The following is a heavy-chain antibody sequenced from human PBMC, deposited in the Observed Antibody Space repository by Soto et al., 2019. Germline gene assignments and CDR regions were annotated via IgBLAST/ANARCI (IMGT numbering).Heavy chain of an antibody. CDR3: ASKPNSRYYCDY. CDR2: IYYSGST. D-gene: IGHD5-18*01. CDR1: GYSISSSNW. J-gene: IGHJ4*02. V-gene: IGHV4-28*01. Sequence: QMQLQESGPGLVRPSDTLSLTCAVSGYSISSSNWLGWIRQPPGKGLEWIGYIYYSGSTYYTPSLKSRVTMSVDTSNNQFSLRLNSVTAVDTAVYYCASKPNSRYYCDYWGQGTLVTVSS.